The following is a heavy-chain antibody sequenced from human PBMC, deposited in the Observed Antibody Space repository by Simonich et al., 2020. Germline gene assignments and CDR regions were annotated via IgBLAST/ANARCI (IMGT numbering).Heavy chain of an antibody. CDR1: GFTFSGYW. J-gene: IGHJ3*02. CDR3: ACLGTGDAFDI. D-gene: IGHD3-9*01. V-gene: IGHV3-7*01. Sequence: EVQLVESGGGLVQPGGSLRLYCAASGFTFSGYWMSWVRQAPGKGLEGVANIKQDGSEKYYVDSVKGRFTIARDNAKNSLYLQMNSLRAEDTAVYYCACLGTGDAFDIWGQGTMVTVSS. CDR2: IKQDGSEK.